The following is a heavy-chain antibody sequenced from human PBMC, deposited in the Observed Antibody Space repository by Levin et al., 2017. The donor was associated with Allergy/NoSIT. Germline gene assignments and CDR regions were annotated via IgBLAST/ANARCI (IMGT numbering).Heavy chain of an antibody. Sequence: ASVKVSCKASGYTFTGYYMHWVRQAPGQGLEWMGWINPNSGGTNYAQKFQGRVTMTRDTSISTAYMELSRLRSDDTAVYYCARLIGYSYGSQTHWYFDLWGRGTLVTVSS. D-gene: IGHD5-18*01. CDR3: ARLIGYSYGSQTHWYFDL. CDR1: GYTFTGYY. J-gene: IGHJ2*01. V-gene: IGHV1-2*02. CDR2: INPNSGGT.